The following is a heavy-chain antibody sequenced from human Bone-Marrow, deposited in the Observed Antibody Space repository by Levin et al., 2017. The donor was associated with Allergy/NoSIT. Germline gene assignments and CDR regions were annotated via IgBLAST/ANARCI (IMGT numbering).Heavy chain of an antibody. CDR1: GGSISSYY. Sequence: PSQTLSLTCTVSGGSISSYYWSWIRQPPGKGLEWIGYIYYSGSTNYNPSLKSRVTISVDTSKNQFSLKLSSVTAADTAVYYCARGRTNCSSTSCPGGNWFDPWGQGTLVTVSS. J-gene: IGHJ5*02. D-gene: IGHD2-2*01. CDR3: ARGRTNCSSTSCPGGNWFDP. CDR2: IYYSGST. V-gene: IGHV4-59*01.